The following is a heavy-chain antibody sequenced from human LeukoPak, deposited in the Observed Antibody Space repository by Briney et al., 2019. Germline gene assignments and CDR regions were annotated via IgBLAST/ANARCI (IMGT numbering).Heavy chain of an antibody. CDR1: GLTFSTYW. J-gene: IGHJ4*02. Sequence: GGSLRLSCTASGLTFSTYWMHWVRQAPGKGPVWVAHIKSDGSGTTYADSVKGRFTISRDNAQRSLFLQMKSLRAEDTAVYYCARDEGVVGLYAKWGQGTLVTVST. CDR3: ARDEGVVGLYAK. CDR2: IKSDGSGT. V-gene: IGHV3-74*01. D-gene: IGHD2/OR15-2a*01.